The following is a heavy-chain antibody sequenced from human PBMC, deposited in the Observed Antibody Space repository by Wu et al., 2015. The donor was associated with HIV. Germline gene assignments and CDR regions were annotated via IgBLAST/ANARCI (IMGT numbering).Heavy chain of an antibody. CDR1: GYTFTSYY. D-gene: IGHD3/OR15-3a*01. CDR2: INPSGGST. V-gene: IGHV1-46*01. CDR3: ATHPGWTGVLDAFDM. Sequence: QVQLVQSGAEVKKPGASVKVSCKASGYTFTSYYMHWVRQAPGQGLEWMGIINPSGGSTNYAQKFQGRVTMTRDTSTSTVYMELSSLRSEDTAVYYCATHPGWTGVLDAFDMVGPRDTGHRLF. J-gene: IGHJ3*02.